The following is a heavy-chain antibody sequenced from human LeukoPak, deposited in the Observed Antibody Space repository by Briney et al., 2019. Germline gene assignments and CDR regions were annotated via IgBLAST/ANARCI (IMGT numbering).Heavy chain of an antibody. J-gene: IGHJ4*02. CDR3: ASHISSWYGFDY. Sequence: GGSLRLSCAASGFTVSSNHMSWVRQGPGKGLEWVSVIYSGGSTYYADSVKGRFTISRDNSKNTLYLQMNSLRTEDTAVYYCASHISSWYGFDYWGQGTLVTVSS. CDR1: GFTVSSNH. CDR2: IYSGGST. V-gene: IGHV3-53*01. D-gene: IGHD6-13*01.